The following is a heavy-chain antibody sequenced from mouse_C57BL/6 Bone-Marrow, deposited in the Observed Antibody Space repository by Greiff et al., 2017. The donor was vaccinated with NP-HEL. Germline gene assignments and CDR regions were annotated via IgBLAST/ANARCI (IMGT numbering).Heavy chain of an antibody. J-gene: IGHJ4*01. Sequence: EVHLVESGAELVKPGASVKLSCTASGFNIKDYYMHWVKQRTEQGLEWIGRIDPEDGETKYAPKFQGKATITADTSSNTAYLQLSSLTSEDTAVYYCAPYYYGSSHYYAMDYWGQGTSVTVSS. V-gene: IGHV14-2*01. CDR2: IDPEDGET. CDR1: GFNIKDYY. CDR3: APYYYGSSHYYAMDY. D-gene: IGHD1-1*01.